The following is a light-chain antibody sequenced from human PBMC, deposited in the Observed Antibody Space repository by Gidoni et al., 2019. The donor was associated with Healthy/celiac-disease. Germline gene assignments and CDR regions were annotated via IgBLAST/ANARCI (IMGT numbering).Light chain of an antibody. CDR2: EVS. CDR1: SSDVGGYNY. Sequence: QSALTQPASVSGSPGPSITISCTGTSSDVGGYNYVSWYQQHPGKAPKLMIYEVSNRPSGVSNRFSGSKSGNTASLTISGLQAEDEADYYCSSYTSSSTYVVLGGGTKLTVL. CDR3: SSYTSSSTYVV. J-gene: IGLJ2*01. V-gene: IGLV2-14*01.